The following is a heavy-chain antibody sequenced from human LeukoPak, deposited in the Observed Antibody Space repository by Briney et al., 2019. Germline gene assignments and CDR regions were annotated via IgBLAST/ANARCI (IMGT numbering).Heavy chain of an antibody. V-gene: IGHV3-7*01. CDR1: GFTFSNYW. CDR2: MKQDGSEK. CDR3: ARGNQLLY. Sequence: SGGSLRLSCAASGFTFSNYWMSWVRQAPGKGLEWVANMKQDGSEKYYVDSVKGRFTISRDNAKHSLYLQMNSLRAEDTAMYYCARGNQLLYWGQGTLVTVSS. J-gene: IGHJ4*02. D-gene: IGHD2-2*01.